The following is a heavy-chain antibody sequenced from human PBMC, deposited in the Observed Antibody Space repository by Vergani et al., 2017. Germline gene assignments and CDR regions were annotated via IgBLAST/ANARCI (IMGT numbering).Heavy chain of an antibody. CDR3: AKDSSSFGMWSYFDY. CDR1: GFTFSSYA. Sequence: EVQLLESGGGLVQPGGSLRLSCAASGFTFSSYAMSWVRQAPGKGLEWVSAISGSGGSTYYADSVKGRLTISRDKSKNTLYLQMNSLRAEDTAVYYCAKDSSSFGMWSYFDYWGQGTLVTVSS. V-gene: IGHV3-23*01. J-gene: IGHJ4*02. D-gene: IGHD6-13*01. CDR2: ISGSGGST.